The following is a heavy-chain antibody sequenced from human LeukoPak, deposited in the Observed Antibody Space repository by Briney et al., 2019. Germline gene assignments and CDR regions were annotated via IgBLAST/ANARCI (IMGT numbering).Heavy chain of an antibody. D-gene: IGHD3-10*01. J-gene: IGHJ4*02. CDR3: AKGKVSDS. CDR2: ISGSGGRT. V-gene: IGHV3-23*01. CDR1: GFTFSSYA. Sequence: GGSLRLSCAASGFTFSSYAMSWVRQTPGKGLEWVSAISGSGGRTYYADSVEGRFTISRDNSNNTLYLQMNSLRAEDTAVYYCAKGKVSDSWGQGTLVTVSS.